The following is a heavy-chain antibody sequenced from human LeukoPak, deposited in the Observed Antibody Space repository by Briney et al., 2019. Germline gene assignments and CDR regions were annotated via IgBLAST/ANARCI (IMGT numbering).Heavy chain of an antibody. CDR2: IYYSGST. Sequence: PSETLSLTCAVYGGSFSGYSWGWIRQPPGKGLECIGTIYYSGSTYYKSSLKSRVTISVDTSKNQFSLKLSSVTAADTAVYYCARVADGKGYPFDYWGQGTLVTVSS. J-gene: IGHJ4*02. V-gene: IGHV4-34*01. D-gene: IGHD5-18*01. CDR1: GGSFSGYS. CDR3: ARVADGKGYPFDY.